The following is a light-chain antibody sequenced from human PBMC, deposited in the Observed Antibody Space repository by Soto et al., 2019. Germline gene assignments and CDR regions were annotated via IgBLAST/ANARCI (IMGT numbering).Light chain of an antibody. CDR2: DAS. V-gene: IGKV1-5*01. Sequence: DIQMTQSPSTLSASVGDRVTITCRASQSISSWLAWYQQKPGKAPKLLIYDASSVESGVPSRFSGSGSGTELTLTISSLQPDDFATYYCQQYNSYSGTFGQGTKVEIK. CDR1: QSISSW. J-gene: IGKJ1*01. CDR3: QQYNSYSGT.